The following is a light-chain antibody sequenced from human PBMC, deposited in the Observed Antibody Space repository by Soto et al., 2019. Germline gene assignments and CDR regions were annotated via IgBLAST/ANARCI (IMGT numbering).Light chain of an antibody. Sequence: EIVMTQSPATVSVSPGEGATLSFRASQSVNSNLAWYQQKPGQAPRLLIHGASTRATDIPARISGGGSGTEFTRTISSLQSEDFAVYFCQQYNDWPPVFGQGTRVEIK. CDR3: QQYNDWPPV. CDR1: QSVNSN. V-gene: IGKV3-15*01. J-gene: IGKJ1*01. CDR2: GAS.